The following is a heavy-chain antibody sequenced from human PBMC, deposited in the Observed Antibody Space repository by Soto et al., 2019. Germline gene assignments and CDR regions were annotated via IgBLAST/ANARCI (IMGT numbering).Heavy chain of an antibody. Sequence: QVQLQESGPGLVKPSQTLSLTCTVSGGSISSGDYYWRWIRQPPGKGLEWIGYIYYSGSNYYNPSLKSRVTISVDTSKHQFSLKLSSVTAAYTAVYYCAREAVTTDYYYGMDVWGQGTTVTVSS. D-gene: IGHD4-4*01. CDR1: GGSISSGDYY. V-gene: IGHV4-30-4*01. CDR3: AREAVTTDYYYGMDV. J-gene: IGHJ6*02. CDR2: IYYSGSN.